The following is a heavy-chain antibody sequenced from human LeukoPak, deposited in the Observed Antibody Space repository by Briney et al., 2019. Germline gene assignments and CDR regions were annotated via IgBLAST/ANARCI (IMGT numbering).Heavy chain of an antibody. V-gene: IGHV3-7*01. Sequence: PGGSLRLSCAASGFTFSSYGMSWVRQAPGKGLEWVANIKPDGSEKNYVDSVKGRFTISRDNAKSSLYLQMNSLRVEDTAVYYCARDPSAGSESWGQGTLVTVSS. CDR2: IKPDGSEK. CDR1: GFTFSSYG. CDR3: ARDPSAGSES. D-gene: IGHD6-25*01. J-gene: IGHJ4*02.